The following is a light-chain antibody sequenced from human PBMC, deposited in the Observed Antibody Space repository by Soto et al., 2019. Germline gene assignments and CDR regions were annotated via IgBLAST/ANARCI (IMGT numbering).Light chain of an antibody. CDR3: SSYTSSSTLV. V-gene: IGLV2-14*03. J-gene: IGLJ3*02. CDR1: SSDVGDYNY. Sequence: QSALTQPASVSGSPGQSITISCTGTSSDVGDYNYVSWYQRHPGKAPKLMIYDVSDRPSGVSNRFSGSKSGNTASLTISGLQAEDEADYYCSSYTSSSTLVFGGGTKATVL. CDR2: DVS.